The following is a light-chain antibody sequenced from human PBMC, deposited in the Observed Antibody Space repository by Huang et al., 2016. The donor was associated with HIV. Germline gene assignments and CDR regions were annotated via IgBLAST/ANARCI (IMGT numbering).Light chain of an antibody. CDR3: MQALQTPWT. CDR1: QSLLHGNGHNY. CDR2: LGS. J-gene: IGKJ1*01. V-gene: IGKV2-28*01. Sequence: DIVMTQSLLPLPVTPGEPASISCRSSQSLLHGNGHNYLDCDLQKPGQSPQLLMYLGSDRASGVPDRFSGSGSGTDFILKISRVEAEDVGVYYCMQALQTPWTFGQGTKVEIK.